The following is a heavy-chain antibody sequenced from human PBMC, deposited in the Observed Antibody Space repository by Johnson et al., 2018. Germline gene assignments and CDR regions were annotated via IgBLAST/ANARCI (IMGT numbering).Heavy chain of an antibody. V-gene: IGHV3-7*01. J-gene: IGHJ3*02. CDR2: IRRDGSET. Sequence: EVQLLESGGGLVQPGGSLRLSCAASEFTFSSYWMSWVRQAPGKGLEWVAHIRRDGSETYYVDAVKGRLSISRDNAKNSLYLEMDSLRAEDTGMYYCARDRSSSSWFPDAFDIWGQGTVVTVSS. CDR1: EFTFSSYW. CDR3: ARDRSSSSWFPDAFDI. D-gene: IGHD6-13*01.